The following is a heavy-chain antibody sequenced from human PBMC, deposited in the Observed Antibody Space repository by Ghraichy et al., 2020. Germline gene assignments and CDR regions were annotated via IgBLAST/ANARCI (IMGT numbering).Heavy chain of an antibody. Sequence: SETLSLTCTVSGGSISSSSYYWGWIRQPPGKGLEWIGSIYYSGSTYYNPSLKSRVTISVDTSKNQFSLKLSSVTAADTAVYYCARSQRGGSYYPSGYWGQGTLVTVSS. V-gene: IGHV4-39*01. D-gene: IGHD1-26*01. CDR1: GGSISSSSYY. CDR3: ARSQRGGSYYPSGY. J-gene: IGHJ4*02. CDR2: IYYSGST.